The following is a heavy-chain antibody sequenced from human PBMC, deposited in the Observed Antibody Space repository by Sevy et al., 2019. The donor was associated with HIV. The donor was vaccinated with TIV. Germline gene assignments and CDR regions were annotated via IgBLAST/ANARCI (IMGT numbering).Heavy chain of an antibody. CDR3: ARADCGGDCYLVFDY. Sequence: GGSLRLSCAASGFTFSTYGMHWVRQAPGKGLEWVAFIRFDGNSKHYADSVKGRFTISRDNSKNKLDLQLNSLTAEDTAVYYCARADCGGDCYLVFDYRGQGTLVTVSS. J-gene: IGHJ4*02. D-gene: IGHD2-21*01. V-gene: IGHV3-30*02. CDR1: GFTFSTYG. CDR2: IRFDGNSK.